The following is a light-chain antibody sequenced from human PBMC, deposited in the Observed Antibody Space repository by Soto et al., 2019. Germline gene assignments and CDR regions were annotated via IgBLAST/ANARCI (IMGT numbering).Light chain of an antibody. CDR1: QSISSY. J-gene: IGKJ5*01. V-gene: IGKV1-39*01. CDR2: AAS. CDR3: QQSYSSPIT. Sequence: DTQMTQSPSSLSASVEDRVTITCRASQSISSYLNWYQQKPGKAPKLLIYAASSLQRRVPSRFSGSGSGTDFTLTISSLQPEDFATYYCQQSYSSPITFGQGTRLEIK.